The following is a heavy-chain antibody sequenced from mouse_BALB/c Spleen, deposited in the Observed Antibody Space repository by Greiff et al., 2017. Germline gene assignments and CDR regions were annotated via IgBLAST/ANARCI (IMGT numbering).Heavy chain of an antibody. V-gene: IGHV5-9-3*01. D-gene: IGHD1-1*01. CDR3: ARHNAVGESYFDY. CDR1: GFTFSSYA. J-gene: IGHJ2*01. Sequence: EVKLMESGGGLVKPGGSLKLSCAASGFTFSSYAMSWVRQTPEKRLEWVATISSGGSYTYYPDSVKGRFTISRDNAKNTLYLQMSSLRSEDTAMYYCARHNAVGESYFDYWGQGTTLTVSS. CDR2: ISSGGSYT.